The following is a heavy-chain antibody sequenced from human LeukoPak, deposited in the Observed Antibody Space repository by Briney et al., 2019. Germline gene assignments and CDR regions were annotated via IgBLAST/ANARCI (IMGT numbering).Heavy chain of an antibody. Sequence: GGSLRLSCAASGFTFSSDLMNWVRQAPGKGLEWVAFLSFDSSIIQYADSVRGRFTISRDNAKKTLYLQMNTLRAEDTAVYYCTRDWSPSVRAFDVWGQGTMVTASS. CDR2: LSFDSSII. CDR1: GFTFSSDL. V-gene: IGHV3-21*01. D-gene: IGHD3-10*01. CDR3: TRDWSPSVRAFDV. J-gene: IGHJ3*01.